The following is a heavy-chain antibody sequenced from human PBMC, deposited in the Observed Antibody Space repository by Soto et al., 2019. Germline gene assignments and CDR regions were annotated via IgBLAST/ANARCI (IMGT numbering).Heavy chain of an antibody. Sequence: KPSETLSLTCTVSGGSISSYYWSWIRQPPGKGLEWIGYIYYSGSTNYNPSLKSRVTISVDTSKNQFSLKLSSVTAADTAVYYCARAPYYYDSSGYWAYWGQGTLVTVSS. CDR3: ARAPYYYDSSGYWAY. CDR1: GGSISSYY. J-gene: IGHJ4*02. V-gene: IGHV4-59*08. D-gene: IGHD3-22*01. CDR2: IYYSGST.